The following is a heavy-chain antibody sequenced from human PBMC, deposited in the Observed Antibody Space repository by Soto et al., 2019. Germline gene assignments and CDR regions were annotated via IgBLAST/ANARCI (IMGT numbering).Heavy chain of an antibody. CDR2: IDPSDSYT. J-gene: IGHJ6*02. CDR1: GYSFTSYW. CDR3: ARQYCSSTVCYGMDV. D-gene: IGHD2-2*01. V-gene: IGHV5-10-1*01. Sequence: GESLKISCKGSGYSFTSYWISWVRQMPGKGLEWMGRIDPSDSYTNYSPSFQGHVTISADKSISTAYLQWSSLKASDTAMHYCARQYCSSTVCYGMDVWGQGTTVTVSS.